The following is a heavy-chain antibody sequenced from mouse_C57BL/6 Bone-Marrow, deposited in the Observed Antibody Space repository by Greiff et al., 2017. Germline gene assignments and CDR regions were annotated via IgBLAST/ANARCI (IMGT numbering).Heavy chain of an antibody. Sequence: QVQLKQSGAELVRPGTSVQVSCKASGYAFTNYLIEWVKQRPGQGLEWIGVINPGSGGTNYNEKFKGKATLTADKSSSTAYMQLSSLTSEDSAVYFCARIGLYYYGSRRYFDVWGTGTTVTVSS. CDR3: ARIGLYYYGSRRYFDV. CDR2: INPGSGGT. J-gene: IGHJ1*03. CDR1: GYAFTNYL. V-gene: IGHV1-54*01. D-gene: IGHD1-1*01.